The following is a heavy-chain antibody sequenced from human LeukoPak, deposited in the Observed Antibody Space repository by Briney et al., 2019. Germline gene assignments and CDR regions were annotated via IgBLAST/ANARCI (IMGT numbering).Heavy chain of an antibody. CDR1: GFTFSSYG. CDR3: AKGRIAVAGTTEF. Sequence: PGGSLRLSCAASGFTFSSYGMHWVRQAPGKGLEWVAVISYDGSNKYYADSVKGRFTISRDNSKNTLYLQMNSLRAEDTAVYYCAKGRIAVAGTTEFWGQGTLVAVSS. CDR2: ISYDGSNK. D-gene: IGHD6-19*01. V-gene: IGHV3-30*18. J-gene: IGHJ4*02.